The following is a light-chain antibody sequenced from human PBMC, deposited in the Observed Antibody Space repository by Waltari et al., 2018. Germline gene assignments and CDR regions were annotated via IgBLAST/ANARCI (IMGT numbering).Light chain of an antibody. CDR3: AVWEGSLNGPV. Sequence: QSVLTQPPSASGTPGQRVTISCSGLRSRLPSTTANWYQQVPGMAPKLLIYSDDQRPPGVPDRFSGSRSGTSVALAISGLQSEDEADYYCAVWEGSLNGPVFGGGTKVTVL. CDR1: RSRLPSTT. CDR2: SDD. J-gene: IGLJ2*01. V-gene: IGLV1-44*01.